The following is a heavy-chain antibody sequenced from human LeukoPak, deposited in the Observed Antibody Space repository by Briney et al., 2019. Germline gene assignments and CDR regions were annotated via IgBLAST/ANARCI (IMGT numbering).Heavy chain of an antibody. V-gene: IGHV4-4*07. J-gene: IGHJ4*02. CDR3: ARVKVLEGIYFDY. CDR1: GGSISIYY. D-gene: IGHD3-3*02. CDR2: IYTSGST. Sequence: KPSETLSLTCTVSGGSISIYYWTWVRQPAGKGLEWIGRIYTSGSTNYNPSLKSRVTMSVDTSKNQFSLKVSSVTAADTAVYYCARVKVLEGIYFDYWGQGTLVTVSS.